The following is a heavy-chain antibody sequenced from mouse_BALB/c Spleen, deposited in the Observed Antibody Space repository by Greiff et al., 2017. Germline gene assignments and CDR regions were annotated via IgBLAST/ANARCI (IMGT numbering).Heavy chain of an antibody. J-gene: IGHJ2*01. CDR3: AREVTYYYGSRLDY. D-gene: IGHD1-1*01. Sequence: EVKLKESGAELVKPGASVKLSCTASGFNIKDTYMHWVKQRPEQGLEWIGRIDPANGNTKYDPKFQGKATIAADTSSNTAYLQLSSLTSEDTAVYYFAREVTYYYGSRLDYWGQGTPLTVSA. V-gene: IGHV14-3*02. CDR2: IDPANGNT. CDR1: GFNIKDTY.